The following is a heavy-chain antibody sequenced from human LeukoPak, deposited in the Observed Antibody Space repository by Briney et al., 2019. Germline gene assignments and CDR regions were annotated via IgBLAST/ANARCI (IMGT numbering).Heavy chain of an antibody. CDR3: ARSSVKTFDY. J-gene: IGHJ4*02. CDR1: GFTFSNHW. V-gene: IGHV3-7*01. CDR2: IKPEGTER. Sequence: TGGSLRLSCGASGFTFSNHWMTWVRQAPGKGLEWVAQIKPEGTERYYVDSLEGRFTISRDNAKNSLFLQMNSLRAEDTAVYYCARSSVKTFDYWGQGTLVTVSS. D-gene: IGHD2/OR15-2a*01.